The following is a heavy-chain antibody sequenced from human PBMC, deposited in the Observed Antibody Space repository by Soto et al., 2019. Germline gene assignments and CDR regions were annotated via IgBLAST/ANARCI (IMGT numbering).Heavy chain of an antibody. CDR1: GFSLSTSGVG. D-gene: IGHD3-10*01. Sequence: QITLKESGPTLVKPTQTLTLTCTFSGFSLSTSGVGVGWIRQPPGKALEWLALIYWDDDKRYSPSLKSRLTITKDPSKTQVVLTMTNMDPVDTATYYCAHSSGSGSYRIVGGLDPWGQGTLVTVSS. J-gene: IGHJ5*02. V-gene: IGHV2-5*02. CDR3: AHSSGSGSYRIVGGLDP. CDR2: IYWDDDK.